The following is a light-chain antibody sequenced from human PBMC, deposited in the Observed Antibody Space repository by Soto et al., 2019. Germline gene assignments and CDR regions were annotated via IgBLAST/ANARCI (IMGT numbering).Light chain of an antibody. V-gene: IGKV3-15*01. CDR2: GAS. CDR1: QSVNSN. Sequence: EIAMTQSPATLSVSPGERATLSCRASQSVNSNLAWYQQKPGQAPRLLIYGASTRATGIPARFSGSGSGTEFTVPISSLQSEDFAVYYCQQYTNWPLTLGGGTKVEIK. CDR3: QQYTNWPLT. J-gene: IGKJ4*01.